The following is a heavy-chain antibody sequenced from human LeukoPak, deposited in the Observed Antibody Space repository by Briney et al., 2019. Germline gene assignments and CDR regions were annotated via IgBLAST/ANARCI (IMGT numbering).Heavy chain of an antibody. CDR3: ARDRYSGYDGSDY. Sequence: GGSLRLSCAASGFTFSSYAMHWVRQAPGKGLEWVAVISYDGSNKYYADSVKGRFTISRDNAKNTLYLQMNSLRAEDTAVYYCARDRYSGYDGSDYWGQGTLVTVSS. V-gene: IGHV3-30*04. J-gene: IGHJ4*02. D-gene: IGHD5-12*01. CDR1: GFTFSSYA. CDR2: ISYDGSNK.